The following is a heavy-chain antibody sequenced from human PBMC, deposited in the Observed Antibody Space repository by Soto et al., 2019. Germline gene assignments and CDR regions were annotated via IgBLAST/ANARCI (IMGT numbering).Heavy chain of an antibody. J-gene: IGHJ4*02. CDR1: GFTFSSYA. Sequence: EVQLLESGGGLVQPGGSLRLSCAASGFTFSSYAMGWVRQAPGKGLEWVSGIRGSGGSTHYADSVKGRFTISRDNSKNTLYLQMNNLRAEDTAVYYCAKDEGDYYSNYPDYWGQGTLVTVSS. V-gene: IGHV3-23*01. CDR2: IRGSGGST. CDR3: AKDEGDYYSNYPDY. D-gene: IGHD4-4*01.